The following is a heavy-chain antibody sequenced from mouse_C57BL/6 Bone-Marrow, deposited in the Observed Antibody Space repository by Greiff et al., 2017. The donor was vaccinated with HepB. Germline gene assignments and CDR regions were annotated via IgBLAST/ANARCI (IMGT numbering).Heavy chain of an antibody. D-gene: IGHD2-12*01. Sequence: VQLQQPGAELVKPGASVKLSCKASGYTFTSYWMHWVKQRPGQGLEWIGMIHPNSGSTNYNEKFKSKATLTVDKSSSTAYMQLSSLTSEDSAVYYCARYYYRRGYFDYWGQGTTLTVAS. J-gene: IGHJ2*01. CDR1: GYTFTSYW. CDR2: IHPNSGST. CDR3: ARYYYRRGYFDY. V-gene: IGHV1-64*01.